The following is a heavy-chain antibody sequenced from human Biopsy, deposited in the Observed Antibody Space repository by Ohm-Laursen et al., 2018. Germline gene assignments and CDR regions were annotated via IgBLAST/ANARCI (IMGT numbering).Heavy chain of an antibody. CDR1: GDSVSSGSFY. J-gene: IGHJ4*02. CDR2: IYDRGSTA. CDR3: ARGMRSSGWPYFDS. Sequence: SETLSLTWTVSGDSVSSGSFYWTWIRQPPGQGLEYIGYIYDRGSTANYNPSLESRVTMSVDMPKNQFSLKLSSVTAADTAIYYCARGMRSSGWPYFDSRGQGTLVTVSS. V-gene: IGHV4-61*01. D-gene: IGHD6-19*01.